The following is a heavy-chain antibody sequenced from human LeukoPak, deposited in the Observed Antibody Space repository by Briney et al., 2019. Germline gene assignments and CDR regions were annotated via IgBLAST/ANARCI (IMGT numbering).Heavy chain of an antibody. V-gene: IGHV6-1*01. D-gene: IGHD4/OR15-4a*01. Sequence: SQTLSLTCAISGDSVSSNSTAWNWIRQSPSRGLEWLGRTYYRSKWYNDYTVSVKSRITFNPDTSKNQFSLHLNSVTPEDTAVYYCARKRLSADSFDVWGQGTMVTVSS. J-gene: IGHJ3*01. CDR2: TYYRSKWYN. CDR3: ARKRLSADSFDV. CDR1: GDSVSSNSTA.